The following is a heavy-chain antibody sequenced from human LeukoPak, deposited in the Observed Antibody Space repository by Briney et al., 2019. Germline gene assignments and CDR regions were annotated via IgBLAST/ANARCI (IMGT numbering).Heavy chain of an antibody. D-gene: IGHD3-10*02. Sequence: GGSLRLSCAASGFTFSGSWMSWVRQAPGKGLEWVASINRDESAIFYLASVKGRFTISRDNAKNSLYLQMNSLRAEDTAVYYCVELGITMIGGVWGPGTLVTVSS. CDR3: VELGITMIGGV. CDR1: GFTFSGSW. CDR2: INRDESAI. V-gene: IGHV3-7*01. J-gene: IGHJ4*02.